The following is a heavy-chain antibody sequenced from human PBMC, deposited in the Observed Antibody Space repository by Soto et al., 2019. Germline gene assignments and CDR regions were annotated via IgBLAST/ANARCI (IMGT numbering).Heavy chain of an antibody. D-gene: IGHD6-19*01. CDR3: ARGRGWYDY. CDR1: GYRFNRYV. CDR2: IDAGNGKT. V-gene: IGHV1-3*01. J-gene: IGHJ4*02. Sequence: QVQLVQSGAEVKKPGASVKVSCKASGYRFNRYVMHWVRQAPGQRPEWMGWIDAGNGKTKYLEKFQGRVTITRDTSASTAYMELTTLRSEDTAVYYCARGRGWYDYWGQGTQVIVSS.